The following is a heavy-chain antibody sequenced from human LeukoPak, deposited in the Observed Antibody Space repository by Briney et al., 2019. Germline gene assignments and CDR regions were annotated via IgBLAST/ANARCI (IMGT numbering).Heavy chain of an antibody. CDR1: GGSISSYY. J-gene: IGHJ6*03. V-gene: IGHV4-59*12. Sequence: PSETLSLTCTVSGGSISSYYWSWIRQPPGKGLEWIGYIYYSGSTNYNPSLKSRVTISVDTSKNQFSLKLSSVTAADTAVYYCARVVYSGYPDYYYYMDVWGKGTTVTVSS. CDR3: ARVVYSGYPDYYYYMDV. CDR2: IYYSGST. D-gene: IGHD5-12*01.